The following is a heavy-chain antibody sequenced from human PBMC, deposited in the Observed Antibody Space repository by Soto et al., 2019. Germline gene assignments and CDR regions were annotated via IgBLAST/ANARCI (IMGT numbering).Heavy chain of an antibody. Sequence: QVQLVQSGAEVKRPGSSVKLSCKASGGIFRNYVISWVRQAPGQGPEWMGGIIPGVTPIIPSGNYAQKFQGRITITADESTSTVYMEVNSLRSDDTAMYYCVREFQPPEERLDTSGRGWFDPWGQGTLVTVSS. CDR3: VREFQPPEERLDTSGRGWFDP. J-gene: IGHJ5*02. D-gene: IGHD1-1*01. CDR1: GGIFRNYV. V-gene: IGHV1-69*01. CDR2: IIPGVTPIIPSG.